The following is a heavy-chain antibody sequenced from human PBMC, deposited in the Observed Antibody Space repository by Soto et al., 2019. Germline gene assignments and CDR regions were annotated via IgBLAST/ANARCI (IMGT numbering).Heavy chain of an antibody. Sequence: GGSLRLSCAASGFTFSTYAMHWVRQAPGKGLEWVALISYDGSNKYYADSVKGRFTISRDNSKNTLYLQMNSLRAEDTAMYYCGSGRYYTNDYWGQGTLVTVSS. CDR1: GFTFSTYA. D-gene: IGHD3-10*01. J-gene: IGHJ4*02. CDR2: ISYDGSNK. CDR3: GSGRYYTNDY. V-gene: IGHV3-30-3*01.